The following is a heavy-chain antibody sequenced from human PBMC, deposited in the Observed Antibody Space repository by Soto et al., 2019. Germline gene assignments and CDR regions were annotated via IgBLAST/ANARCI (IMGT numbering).Heavy chain of an antibody. CDR2: MNPNSGNT. V-gene: IGHV1-8*01. CDR1: GYTFTSYD. D-gene: IGHD4-17*01. CDR3: ARGEYGDYGVGYYYYGMDV. J-gene: IGHJ6*02. Sequence: QVQLVQSGAEVKKPGASVKVSCKASGYTFTSYDINWVRQATGQGLEWMGWMNPNSGNTGYAQKFQGRVTMTRNTSISTAYMELSSLRSEDTAVYYCARGEYGDYGVGYYYYGMDVWGQGTTVTVSS.